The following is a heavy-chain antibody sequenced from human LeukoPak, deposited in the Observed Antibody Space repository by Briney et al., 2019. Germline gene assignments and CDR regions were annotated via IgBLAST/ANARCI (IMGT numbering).Heavy chain of an antibody. Sequence: GASVKVSCKASGYTFTSYGISWVRQAPGQGLEWMGWISAYNGNTNYAQKLQGSVTMTTDTSTSTAYMELRSLRSDDTAVYYCASIYGDYDYDAFDIWGQGTMVTVSS. J-gene: IGHJ3*02. CDR2: ISAYNGNT. CDR1: GYTFTSYG. CDR3: ASIYGDYDYDAFDI. D-gene: IGHD4-17*01. V-gene: IGHV1-18*04.